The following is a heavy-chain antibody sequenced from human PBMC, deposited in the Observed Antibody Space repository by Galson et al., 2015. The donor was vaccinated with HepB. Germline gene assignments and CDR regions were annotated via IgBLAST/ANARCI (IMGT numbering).Heavy chain of an antibody. CDR2: INHSGTT. CDR3: ARHYYGDYVGSNAFDI. D-gene: IGHD4-17*01. CDR1: GDSLGSYY. Sequence: SETLSLTCAVNGDSLGSYYWSWIRQPPGKGLEWIGEINHSGTTSDNPSLKSRVTISVDTSKNQFSLKLSSVTAADTAVYYCARHYYGDYVGSNAFDIWGQGTMVTVSS. J-gene: IGHJ3*02. V-gene: IGHV4-34*01.